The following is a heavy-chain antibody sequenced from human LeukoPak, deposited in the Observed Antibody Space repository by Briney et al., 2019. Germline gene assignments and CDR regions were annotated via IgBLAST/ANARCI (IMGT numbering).Heavy chain of an antibody. CDR3: ARGFWSGLDFDY. D-gene: IGHD3-3*01. CDR1: GFTFSSYS. J-gene: IGHJ4*02. Sequence: GGSLRLFCAASGFTFSSYSMNWVRQAPGKGLEWVSSISSSSSYIYYADSVKGRFTISRDNAKNSLYLQMNSLRAEDTAVYYCARGFWSGLDFDYWGQGTLVTVSS. CDR2: ISSSSSYI. V-gene: IGHV3-21*01.